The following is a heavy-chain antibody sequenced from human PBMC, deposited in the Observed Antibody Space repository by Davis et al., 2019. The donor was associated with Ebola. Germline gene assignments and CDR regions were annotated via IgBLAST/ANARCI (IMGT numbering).Heavy chain of an antibody. Sequence: MPSETLSLTCAVSGAFVSSGGYSWIWIRQPPGKGLEWIGYYYYTGSTYYSPSLKSRVTISVDTSKNQFSLKLSSVTAADTAVYYCARHSQAVGWLVRGEGYYYYGMDVWGQGTTVTVSS. CDR3: ARHSQAVGWLVRGEGYYYYGMDV. V-gene: IGHV4-61*08. CDR2: YYYTGST. J-gene: IGHJ6*02. D-gene: IGHD3-10*01. CDR1: GAFVSSGGYS.